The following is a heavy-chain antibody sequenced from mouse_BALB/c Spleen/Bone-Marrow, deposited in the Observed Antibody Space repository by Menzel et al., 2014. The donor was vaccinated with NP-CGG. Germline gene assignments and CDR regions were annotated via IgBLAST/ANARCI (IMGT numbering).Heavy chain of an antibody. CDR3: ARNYYGSSAY. CDR2: IRSGGST. J-gene: IGHJ3*01. D-gene: IGHD1-1*01. V-gene: IGHV2-2*02. CDR1: GFSLTSYG. Sequence: VMLVESGPGLVQPSQSLSITCTVSGFSLTSYGVHWVRQSPGKGLEWLGVIRSGGSTDYNAAFISRLSISKDNSKSQVFFKMNSLQANDTAIYYCARNYYGSSAYWGQGTLVTVSA.